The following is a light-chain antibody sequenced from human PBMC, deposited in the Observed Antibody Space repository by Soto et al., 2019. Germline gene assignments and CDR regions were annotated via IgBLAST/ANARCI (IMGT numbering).Light chain of an antibody. J-gene: IGLJ2*01. CDR3: AAWDDSLSGPV. V-gene: IGLV1-47*01. CDR1: SSNIGTNY. CDR2: STA. Sequence: QSVLTQSPSASGTPGQRVTVSCSGSSSNIGTNYVYWYQQLPGTAPKVLIYSTAKRPSGVPDRFSGSKSGTSASLAISGLRSEDEADYYCAAWDDSLSGPVFGGGTKLTVL.